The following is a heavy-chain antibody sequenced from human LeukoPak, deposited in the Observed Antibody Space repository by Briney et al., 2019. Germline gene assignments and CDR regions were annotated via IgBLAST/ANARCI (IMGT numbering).Heavy chain of an antibody. D-gene: IGHD3-3*01. CDR3: ARGHDFWSGYENSYMDV. J-gene: IGHJ6*03. Sequence: GGSLRLSCAASGFTFSSYSMNWVRQAPGKGLEWVSYISSSSSTIYYADSVKGRFTISRDNAKNSLYLQMNSLRAEDTAVYYCARGHDFWSGYENSYMDVWGKGTTVTVSS. CDR1: GFTFSSYS. CDR2: ISSSSSTI. V-gene: IGHV3-48*01.